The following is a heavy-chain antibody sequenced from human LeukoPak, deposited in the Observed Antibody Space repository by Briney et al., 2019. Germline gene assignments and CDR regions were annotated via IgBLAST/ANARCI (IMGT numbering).Heavy chain of an antibody. CDR1: GFTFNNYA. V-gene: IGHV3-23*01. Sequence: GGSLRLSCAGSGFTFNNYAMSWVRQAPGKGLEWVSVISGSGGSTYSADSVKGRFTISRDNAKNSLYLQMNSLRAEDTAVYYCARDRDSGSSDAFDIWGQGTMVTVSS. D-gene: IGHD1-26*01. CDR3: ARDRDSGSSDAFDI. CDR2: ISGSGGST. J-gene: IGHJ3*02.